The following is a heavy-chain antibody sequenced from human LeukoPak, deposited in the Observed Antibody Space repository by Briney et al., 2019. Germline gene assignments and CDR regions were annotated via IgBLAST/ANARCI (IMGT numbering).Heavy chain of an antibody. D-gene: IGHD5-24*01. CDR3: ARTITDDAFDI. J-gene: IGHJ3*02. V-gene: IGHV4-59*08. CDR2: IYYSGST. Sequence: SETLSLTCTISGGXISTYYCSWIRQPPGKGLEWIGYIYYSGSTNYNPSLKSRVTISVDTSKNRFSLRLSSVTAADTAVYYCARTITDDAFDIWGQGTMVTVSS. CDR1: GGXISTYY.